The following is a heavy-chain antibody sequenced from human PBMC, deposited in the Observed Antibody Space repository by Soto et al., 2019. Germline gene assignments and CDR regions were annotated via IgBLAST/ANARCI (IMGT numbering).Heavy chain of an antibody. D-gene: IGHD4-4*01. J-gene: IGHJ4*02. CDR1: GGSVSSST. CDR2: IIPILRRA. CDR3: AGDSGYSNYAFDF. Sequence: QVQLVQSGAEVKKPGSSVKVSCEASGGSVSSSTLSWFRQAPGQGLEWMGRIIPILRRANYAQKFQARVTITADKSTSTAYMELSSLRSEDTAVYFCAGDSGYSNYAFDFWGQGTLITVSS. V-gene: IGHV1-69*08.